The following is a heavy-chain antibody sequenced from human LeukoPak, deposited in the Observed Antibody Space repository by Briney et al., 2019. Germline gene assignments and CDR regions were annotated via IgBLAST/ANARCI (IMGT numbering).Heavy chain of an antibody. Sequence: SETLSLTCAVYGWSFNDYYWNWVRQPPGKGLEWIGEINARGDTNYNPSLKSRVTISVDSSKNQFSLTLTSMIAADTAIYYCARGQVPAARGYNWFDPWGQGTLVTVPS. CDR2: INARGDT. J-gene: IGHJ5*02. D-gene: IGHD2-2*01. CDR1: GWSFNDYY. CDR3: ARGQVPAARGYNWFDP. V-gene: IGHV4-34*01.